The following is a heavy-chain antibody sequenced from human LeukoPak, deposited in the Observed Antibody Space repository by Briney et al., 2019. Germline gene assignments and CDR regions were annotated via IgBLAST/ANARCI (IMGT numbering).Heavy chain of an antibody. CDR2: ISYDGSNK. V-gene: IGHV3-30*04. CDR1: GFTFSSYA. J-gene: IGHJ4*02. D-gene: IGHD6-13*01. Sequence: GGSLRLSCAASGFTFSSYAMHWVRQAPGKGLEWVAVISYDGSNKYYADSVKGRFTISRDNSKNTLYRQMNSLRAEDTAVYYCAREKEAAAGQTYYFDYWGQGTLVTVSS. CDR3: AREKEAAAGQTYYFDY.